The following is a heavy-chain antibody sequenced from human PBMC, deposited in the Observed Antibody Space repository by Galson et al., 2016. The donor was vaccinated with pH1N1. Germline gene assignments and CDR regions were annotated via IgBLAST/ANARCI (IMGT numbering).Heavy chain of an antibody. Sequence: SLRLSCAASGSTFNNYWMTWVRQAPGKGLEWVANINQDGSQKYSVDSVKGRFTISRDNAKNSLYLQMNSLRAEDTAVYYCARSIAGRDSYWGQGTRVTVSS. CDR3: ARSIAGRDSY. V-gene: IGHV3-7*04. CDR2: INQDGSQK. D-gene: IGHD6-6*01. CDR1: GSTFNNYW. J-gene: IGHJ4*02.